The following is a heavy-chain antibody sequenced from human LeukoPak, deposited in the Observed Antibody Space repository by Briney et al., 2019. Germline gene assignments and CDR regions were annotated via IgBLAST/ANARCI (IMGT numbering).Heavy chain of an antibody. Sequence: GGSLRLSRAASGFSFGTYWMQWVRQAPGKGLVWVSRINSDGSITNYADSVKGRFTISRDNAKNTLYLQMNSLRAEDTAVYCCARALDYWGQGTLVTVSS. CDR2: INSDGSIT. CDR1: GFSFGTYW. J-gene: IGHJ4*02. V-gene: IGHV3-74*01. CDR3: ARALDY.